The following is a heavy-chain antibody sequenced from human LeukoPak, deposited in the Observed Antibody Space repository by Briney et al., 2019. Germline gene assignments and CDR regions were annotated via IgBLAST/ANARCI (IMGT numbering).Heavy chain of an antibody. CDR1: GGSISSYY. Sequence: SETLSLPCTVSGGSISSYYWSWIRHPPGKGLEWIGYIYYSGSTNYNPSLKSRVTISVDTSKNQFSLKLSSVTAADTAVYYCARETVVTRFFYYYYMDVWGKGTTVTVSS. J-gene: IGHJ6*03. CDR2: IYYSGST. CDR3: ARETVVTRFFYYYYMDV. D-gene: IGHD4-23*01. V-gene: IGHV4-59*01.